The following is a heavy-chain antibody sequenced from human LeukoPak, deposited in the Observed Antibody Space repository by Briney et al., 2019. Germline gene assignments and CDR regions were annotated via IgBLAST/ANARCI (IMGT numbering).Heavy chain of an antibody. CDR3: ARGIVGATSSPDY. CDR2: IVPIFGTA. D-gene: IGHD1-26*01. Sequence: SVKVSCKASGGTFSSYAISWVRQAPGQGLEWMGRIVPIFGTANYAQKFQGRVTMTRDTSTSTVYMELSSLRSEDTAVYYCARGIVGATSSPDYWGQGTLVTVSS. CDR1: GGTFSSYA. V-gene: IGHV1-69*05. J-gene: IGHJ4*02.